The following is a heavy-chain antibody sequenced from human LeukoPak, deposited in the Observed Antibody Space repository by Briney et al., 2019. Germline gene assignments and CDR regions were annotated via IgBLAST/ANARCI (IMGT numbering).Heavy chain of an antibody. CDR1: GFTFSSYA. CDR3: ARAEGSGYYDALDT. D-gene: IGHD3-22*01. V-gene: IGHV3-23*01. Sequence: GGSLRLSCAASGFTFSSYAMSWVRQAPGKGLEWVSAISGSGGTTYYADSVKGRITISKDNYKNTLYVEMNSLVVEDTAIYYCARAEGSGYYDALDTWGQGTLVIVSS. J-gene: IGHJ3*02. CDR2: ISGSGGTT.